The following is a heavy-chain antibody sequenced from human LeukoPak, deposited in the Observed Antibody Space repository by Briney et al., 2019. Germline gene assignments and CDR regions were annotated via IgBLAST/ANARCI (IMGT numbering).Heavy chain of an antibody. CDR3: ARQEVRGVIITLDY. V-gene: IGHV4-39*01. CDR1: GFTFRSYA. J-gene: IGHJ4*02. CDR2: IYYSGST. D-gene: IGHD3-10*01. Sequence: GSLRLSCAASGFTFRSYAMNWIRQPPGKGLEWIGSIYYSGSTYYNPSLKSRVTISVDTSKNQFSLKLSSVTAADTAVYYCARQEVRGVIITLDYWGQGTLVTVSS.